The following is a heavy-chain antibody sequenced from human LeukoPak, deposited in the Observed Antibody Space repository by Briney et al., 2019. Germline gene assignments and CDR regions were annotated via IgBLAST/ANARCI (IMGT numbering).Heavy chain of an antibody. J-gene: IGHJ4*02. Sequence: SVKVSCKASGGTFSSYAISWVRQAPGQGLEWMGGIIPIFGTANYAQKFQGRVTITADESTSTAYMELSSLRSEDTAVYYCAKVEGEYCSGGSCYPPRIDYWGQGTLVTVSS. D-gene: IGHD2-15*01. V-gene: IGHV1-69*13. CDR1: GGTFSSYA. CDR3: AKVEGEYCSGGSCYPPRIDY. CDR2: IIPIFGTA.